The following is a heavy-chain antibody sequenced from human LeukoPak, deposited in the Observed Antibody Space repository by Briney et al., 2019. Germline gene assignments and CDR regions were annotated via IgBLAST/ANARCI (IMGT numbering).Heavy chain of an antibody. CDR1: GFPFSGYS. D-gene: IGHD3-10*01. CDR2: ISSTSSHT. V-gene: IGHV3-21*06. J-gene: IGHJ4*02. Sequence: GGSLRLSCEASGFPFSGYSMTWVREAPGKGLGWVSSISSTSSHTYYAESVRGRFTISRDNAKNSLHLQMNSLGAEDTAIYYCTRGASDMVRGAPSGWGQGTLVIVSS. CDR3: TRGASDMVRGAPSG.